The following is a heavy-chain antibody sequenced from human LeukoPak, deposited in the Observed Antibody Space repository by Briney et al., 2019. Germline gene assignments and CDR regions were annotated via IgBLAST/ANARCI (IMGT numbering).Heavy chain of an antibody. CDR2: IYHSGST. J-gene: IGHJ4*02. CDR1: GGSISSSNW. D-gene: IGHD5-12*01. V-gene: IGHV4-4*02. CDR3: ARDGGLRTYPHLYYFDY. Sequence: SGTLSLTCAVSGGSISSSNWWSWVRQPPGKGLEWIGEIYHSGSTNYNPSLKSRVTISVDKSKNQFSLKLSSVTAADTAVYYCARDGGLRTYPHLYYFDYWGQGTLVTVSS.